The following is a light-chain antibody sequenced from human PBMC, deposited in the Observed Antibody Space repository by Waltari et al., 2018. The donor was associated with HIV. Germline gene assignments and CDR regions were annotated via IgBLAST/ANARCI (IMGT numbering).Light chain of an antibody. V-gene: IGKV1-39*01. CDR1: QSISTS. Sequence: DIQMTQSPSSLSASVGDRVTITCRASQSISTSLNWYQQKPGKAPKVLINAASSLQSGVPTRFRGTGSGTHFTLTISNLQPEDFATYYCQQSYSRAPTFGPGTTVDVK. CDR2: AAS. CDR3: QQSYSRAPT. J-gene: IGKJ3*01.